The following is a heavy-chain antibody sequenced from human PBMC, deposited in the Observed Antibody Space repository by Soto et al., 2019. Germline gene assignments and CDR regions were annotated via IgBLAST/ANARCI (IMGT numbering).Heavy chain of an antibody. D-gene: IGHD2-8*01. V-gene: IGHV3-33*01. CDR2: IWDDGSNK. CDR3: AREMATMGKDY. J-gene: IGHJ4*02. Sequence: QVQLVESGGGVVQPGRSLRLSCAASGFTFSSYGMHWVRQAPGKGLEWVAVIWDDGSNKYYADSVKGRFTISRDNSKNTLYLQMNSLRAEDTAVYYCAREMATMGKDYWGQGTLVTVSS. CDR1: GFTFSSYG.